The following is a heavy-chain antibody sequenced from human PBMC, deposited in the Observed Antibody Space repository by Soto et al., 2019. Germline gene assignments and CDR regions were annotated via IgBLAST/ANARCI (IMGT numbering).Heavy chain of an antibody. CDR2: FDPEDGET. CDR1: GYTLSELS. CDR3: ATDFRIGIAAPGIWDY. V-gene: IGHV1-24*01. D-gene: IGHD6-13*01. J-gene: IGHJ4*02. Sequence: ASVKVSCKVSGYTLSELSMHWVRQAPGKGLEWMGGFDPEDGETVYAQKFQGRVTMTEDTSTDTTYMELSSLRSEDTAVYYCATDFRIGIAAPGIWDYWGQGILVTVSS.